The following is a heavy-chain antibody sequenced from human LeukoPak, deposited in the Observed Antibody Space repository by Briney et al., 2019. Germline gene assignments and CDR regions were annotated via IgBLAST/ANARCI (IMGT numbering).Heavy chain of an antibody. J-gene: IGHJ4*02. Sequence: GGSLRLSCAASGFTVSSNCMSWVRQAPGKGLEWVSVLYSGGNTYYAGSVKGRFTISRDNSKNTLYLQMNSLRAEDTAMYYCAKCYGDYVRYLDYWGQGTLVTVSS. CDR2: LYSGGNT. D-gene: IGHD4-17*01. V-gene: IGHV3-53*01. CDR1: GFTVSSNC. CDR3: AKCYGDYVRYLDY.